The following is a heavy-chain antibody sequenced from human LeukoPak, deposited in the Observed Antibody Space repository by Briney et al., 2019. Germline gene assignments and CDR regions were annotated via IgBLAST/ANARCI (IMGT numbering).Heavy chain of an antibody. CDR2: ISYDGSNK. D-gene: IGHD3-16*01. V-gene: IGHV3-30-3*01. CDR1: GFTFSSYA. J-gene: IGHJ5*02. CDR3: ATMLGVRGWFDP. Sequence: GGSLRLSCAASGFTFSSYAMHWVRQAPGKGLEWVAVISYDGSNKYYADSVKGRFTISRDNSKNTLYLQMNSLRAEDTAVYYCATMLGVRGWFDPWGQGTLVTVSS.